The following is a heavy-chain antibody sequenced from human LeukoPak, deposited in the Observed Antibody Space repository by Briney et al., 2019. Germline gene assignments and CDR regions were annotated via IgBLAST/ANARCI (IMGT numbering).Heavy chain of an antibody. Sequence: PGRSLRLSCAASGFTFSSYGMHWVRQAPGKGLEWVGRIKSKIDGGTTDYAAPVKGRITISRDDSKNMLFLQMNSLKNEDTAVYYCTTEVSYCGGDCYWYWGQGTLVTVSS. J-gene: IGHJ4*02. CDR2: IKSKIDGGTT. CDR3: TTEVSYCGGDCYWY. V-gene: IGHV3-15*01. D-gene: IGHD2-21*02. CDR1: GFTFSSYG.